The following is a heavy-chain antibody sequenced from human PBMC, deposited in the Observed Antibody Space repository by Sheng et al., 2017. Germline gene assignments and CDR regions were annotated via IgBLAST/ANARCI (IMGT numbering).Heavy chain of an antibody. CDR1: GFAFSDYY. J-gene: IGHJ3*02. Sequence: QVQLVESGGGLVKPGGSLRLSCAASGFAFSDYYMSWIRQAPGQGLEWVSYISSSGDTIYYADSVKGRFTISRDNAKNSLFLQMYSLRAEDTAVYYCATFLGYCSSTTCYDAFDIWGQGTLVTVSS. CDR2: ISSSGDTI. CDR3: ATFLGYCSSTTCYDAFDI. V-gene: IGHV3-11*04. D-gene: IGHD2-2*01.